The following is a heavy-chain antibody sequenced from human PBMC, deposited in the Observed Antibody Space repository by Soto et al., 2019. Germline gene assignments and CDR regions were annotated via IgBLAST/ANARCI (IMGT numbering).Heavy chain of an antibody. CDR2: ISTFNGKT. D-gene: IGHD4-17*01. J-gene: IGHJ5*02. CDR1: ASTFTGYT. V-gene: IGHV1-18*04. CDR3: ARGTVTSGRWFGP. Sequence: QVHLVQSGTEVKEPGASVKVSCKASASTFTGYTINWVRQAPGQGLEWMGWISTFNGKTKYAGNFEGRVTMTTTTSTTTAYMELTILTFDDTAVYFCARGTVTSGRWFGPWGQGTLVSVSS.